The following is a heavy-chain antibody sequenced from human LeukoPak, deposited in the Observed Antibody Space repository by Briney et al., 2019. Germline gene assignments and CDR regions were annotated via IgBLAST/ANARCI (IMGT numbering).Heavy chain of an antibody. Sequence: SETLSLTCAVYGGSFSGYYWSWIRQPPGKGLEWIGEINHSGSTNYNPSLKSRVTISVDTSKNQFSLKLSSVTAADTAVYYCAREGGGSSWYDYWGQGTLVTVSS. V-gene: IGHV4-34*01. CDR3: AREGGGSSWYDY. CDR1: GGSFSGYY. D-gene: IGHD6-13*01. CDR2: INHSGST. J-gene: IGHJ4*02.